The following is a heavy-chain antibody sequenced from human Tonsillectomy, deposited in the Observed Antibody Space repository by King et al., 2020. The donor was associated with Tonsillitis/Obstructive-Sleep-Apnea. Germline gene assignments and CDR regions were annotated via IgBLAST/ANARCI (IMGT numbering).Heavy chain of an antibody. CDR1: GYTFTRYA. CDR2: INTNTGNP. D-gene: IGHD6-19*01. CDR3: ASLYSSGLYDFDY. Sequence: QLVQSGSELKKPGASVKVSCKASGYTFTRYAMDWVRQAPGQGLEWMGWINTNTGNPTYAQGFTGRFVFSLDTSVSTAYLQISSLEAEDTAVYYCASLYSSGLYDFDYWGQGTLVTVSS. J-gene: IGHJ4*02. V-gene: IGHV7-4-1*02.